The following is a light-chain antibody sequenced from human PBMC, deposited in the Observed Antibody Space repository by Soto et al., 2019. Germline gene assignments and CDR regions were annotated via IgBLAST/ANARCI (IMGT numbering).Light chain of an antibody. J-gene: IGLJ2*01. Sequence: QSALTQPASVSGSPGQSITISCTGNSSDVGGYNYVSWYQQHPGKAPKLMIYDVSNRPSGVSNRFSGSKSGNTASLTISGLQAEDEADYYCSSYTSSSTVFGGGTKLTVL. V-gene: IGLV2-14*01. CDR2: DVS. CDR1: SSDVGGYNY. CDR3: SSYTSSSTV.